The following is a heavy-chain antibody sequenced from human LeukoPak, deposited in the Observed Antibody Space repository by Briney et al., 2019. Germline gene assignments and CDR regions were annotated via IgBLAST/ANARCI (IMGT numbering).Heavy chain of an antibody. CDR2: INPNSGGT. D-gene: IGHD3-22*01. CDR1: GYTFTGYY. CDR3: ARDSYLIDPYYYDSSGSTDFDY. Sequence: SVKVSCKASGYTFTGYYMHWVRQAPGQGLEWMGRINPNSGGTNYAQKFQGRVTITRDTSISTAYMELSRLRSNDTAVYYCARDSYLIDPYYYDSSGSTDFDYWGQGTLVTVSS. V-gene: IGHV1-2*06. J-gene: IGHJ4*02.